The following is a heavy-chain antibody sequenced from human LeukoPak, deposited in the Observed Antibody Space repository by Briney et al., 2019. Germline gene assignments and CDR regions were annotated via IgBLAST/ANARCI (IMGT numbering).Heavy chain of an antibody. Sequence: ASVKVSCKASGYTFTSYDINWVRQATGQGLEWMGWMNPNSGNTGYAQKFQGRVTITTDESTSTAYMELSSLRSEDTAVYYCARVSRYNEDFDYWGQGTLITVSS. CDR2: MNPNSGNT. CDR1: GYTFTSYD. CDR3: ARVSRYNEDFDY. J-gene: IGHJ4*02. V-gene: IGHV1-8*01. D-gene: IGHD1-14*01.